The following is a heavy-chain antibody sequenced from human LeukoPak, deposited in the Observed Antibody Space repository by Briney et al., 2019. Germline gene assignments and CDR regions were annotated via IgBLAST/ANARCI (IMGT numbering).Heavy chain of an antibody. D-gene: IGHD1-26*01. Sequence: GGSLRLSCAASGFAFSSYAMTWVRQAPGKGLEWVSGISGSGGSTHYADSVKGRFTISRDNSKNTLYLQMNSLRAEDTAVYYCAKDTYTHSGTYYLYYFDYWGQGTLVTVSS. CDR1: GFAFSSYA. CDR2: ISGSGGST. CDR3: AKDTYTHSGTYYLYYFDY. V-gene: IGHV3-23*01. J-gene: IGHJ4*02.